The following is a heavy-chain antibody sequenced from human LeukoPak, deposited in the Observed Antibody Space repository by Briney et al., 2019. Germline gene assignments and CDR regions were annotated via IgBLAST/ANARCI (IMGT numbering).Heavy chain of an antibody. J-gene: IGHJ6*02. D-gene: IGHD3-3*01. Sequence: GESLKISCKGSGYSFTSYWIGWVRQMPGKGLEWMGRIDPSDSYTNYSPSFQGHVTISADKSISTAYLQWSSLKASDTAMYYCARHSPPYYDFWSGSYSFYYYYGMDVWGQGTTVTVSS. V-gene: IGHV5-10-1*01. CDR1: GYSFTSYW. CDR2: IDPSDSYT. CDR3: ARHSPPYYDFWSGSYSFYYYYGMDV.